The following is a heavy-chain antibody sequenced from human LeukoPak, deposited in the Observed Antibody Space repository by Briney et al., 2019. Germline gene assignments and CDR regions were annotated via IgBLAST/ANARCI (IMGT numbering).Heavy chain of an antibody. V-gene: IGHV3-23*01. Sequence: GGSLTLSCAASGFIFNNSGMGWVRQAPGRGLEWVSAISASGLTAYYGDSVKGRFTISRDNAKNSLYLQMNSLRAEDTAVYYCASQRAMDQDYWGQGTLVTVSS. J-gene: IGHJ4*02. D-gene: IGHD5-18*01. CDR1: GFIFNNSG. CDR3: ASQRAMDQDY. CDR2: ISASGLTA.